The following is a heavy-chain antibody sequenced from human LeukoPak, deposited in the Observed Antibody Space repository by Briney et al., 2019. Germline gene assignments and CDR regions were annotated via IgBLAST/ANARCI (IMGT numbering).Heavy chain of an antibody. J-gene: IGHJ4*02. D-gene: IGHD3-22*01. CDR3: ARVSYSTDGGGYYLFDL. CDR2: VNPNSGGA. V-gene: IGHV1-2*02. Sequence: ASVKVSCKASGYGYTGYFMHWVRQGPGQGLEWMGYVNPNSGGANYAQSFQGRVTLTTVTSATTTYMELASLTSDDTAVYYCARVSYSTDGGGYYLFDLWGQGTLVTVSS. CDR1: GYGYTGYF.